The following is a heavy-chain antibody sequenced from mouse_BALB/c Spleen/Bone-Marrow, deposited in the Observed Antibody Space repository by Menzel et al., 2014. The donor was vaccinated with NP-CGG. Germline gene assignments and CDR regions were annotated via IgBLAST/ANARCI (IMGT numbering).Heavy chain of an antibody. J-gene: IGHJ1*01. CDR3: TRGDGNYWYFDV. Sequence: LKESGSELVRPGASVKLSCKASGYTFTSYWMHWVKQRHGQGLEWIGNIYPGSGSTNYDEKFQSKGTLTVDTSSSTAYMHLSSLTSEDSAVYYCTRGDGNYWYFDVWGAGTTVTVSS. V-gene: IGHV1S22*01. CDR2: IYPGSGST. D-gene: IGHD2-1*01. CDR1: GYTFTSYW.